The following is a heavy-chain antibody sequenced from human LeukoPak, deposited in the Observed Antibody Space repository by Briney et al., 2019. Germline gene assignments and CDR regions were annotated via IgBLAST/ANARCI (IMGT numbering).Heavy chain of an antibody. V-gene: IGHV4-39*07. CDR1: GGSISSSSYY. CDR2: INHSGST. Sequence: SETLSLTCTVSGGSISSSSYYWGWIRQPPGKGLEWIGEINHSGSTNYNPSLKSRVTISVDTSKNQFSLKLSSVTAADTAVYYCARGAPAWFDPWGQGTLVTVSS. J-gene: IGHJ5*02. CDR3: ARGAPAWFDP.